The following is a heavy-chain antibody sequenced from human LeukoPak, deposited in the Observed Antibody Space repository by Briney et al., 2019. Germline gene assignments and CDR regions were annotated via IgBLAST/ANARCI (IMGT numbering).Heavy chain of an antibody. J-gene: IGHJ4*02. CDR3: AKKLGYSSSWYYFDY. Sequence: GGSPRLSCAASGFTFSSYAMSWVRQAPGKGLEWVSAISGSGGSTYYADSVKGRFTISRDNSKNTLYLQMNSLRAEDTAVYYCAKKLGYSSSWYYFDYWGQGTLVTVSS. V-gene: IGHV3-23*01. CDR1: GFTFSSYA. D-gene: IGHD6-13*01. CDR2: ISGSGGST.